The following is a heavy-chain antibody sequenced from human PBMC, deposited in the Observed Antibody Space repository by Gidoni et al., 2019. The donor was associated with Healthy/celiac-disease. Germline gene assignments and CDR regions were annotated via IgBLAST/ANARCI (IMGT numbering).Heavy chain of an antibody. Sequence: QVQLVQSGAEVKKPGASVKVSCKASGYNFTGYYMHWVRQAPGQGLEWMGWINPNSGGTNYAQKFQGRGTMTRDTSISTAYMELSRLRSDDTAVYYCARGGNGYSSSWYPLDYWGQGTLVTVSS. V-gene: IGHV1-2*02. J-gene: IGHJ4*02. D-gene: IGHD6-13*01. CDR3: ARGGNGYSSSWYPLDY. CDR1: GYNFTGYY. CDR2: INPNSGGT.